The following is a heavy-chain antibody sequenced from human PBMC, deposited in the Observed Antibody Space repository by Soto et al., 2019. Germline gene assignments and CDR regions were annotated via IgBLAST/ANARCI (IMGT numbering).Heavy chain of an antibody. D-gene: IGHD3-22*01. J-gene: IGHJ4*02. CDR3: AARGGNYYDSSGYYY. Sequence: SETLSLTCTVSGGSISSGGYYWSWIRQHPGKGLEWIGYIYYSGSTYYNPSLKSRVTISIDTSKNQFSLKLSSVTAADTAVYYCAARGGNYYDSSGYYYWGQGTLVTVSS. CDR2: IYYSGST. CDR1: GGSISSGGYY. V-gene: IGHV4-31*03.